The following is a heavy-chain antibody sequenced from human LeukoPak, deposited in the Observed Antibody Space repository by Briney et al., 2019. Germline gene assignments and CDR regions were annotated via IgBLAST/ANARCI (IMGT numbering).Heavy chain of an antibody. D-gene: IGHD3-10*01. CDR3: AKRGFGSGSLDV. J-gene: IGHJ6*04. CDR1: GFTFSSYA. CDR2: IRYDGSNK. V-gene: IGHV3-30*02. Sequence: SGGSLRLSCAASGFTFSSYAMHWVRQAPGKGLEWVAFIRYDGSNKYYADSVKGRFTISRDNSKNTLYLQMNSLRAEDTAVYYCAKRGFGSGSLDVWGKGTTVTVSS.